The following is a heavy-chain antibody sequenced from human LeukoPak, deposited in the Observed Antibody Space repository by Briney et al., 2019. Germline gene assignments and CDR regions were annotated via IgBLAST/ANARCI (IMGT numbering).Heavy chain of an antibody. CDR1: GGSISSGDYY. CDR3: ARVGAKGVLRYFDWLSTGYYFDY. V-gene: IGHV4-30-4*08. D-gene: IGHD3-9*01. CDR2: IYYSGST. Sequence: SETLSLTCTVSGGSISSGDYYWSWIRQPPGKGLEWIGYIYYSGSTYYNPSLKSRVTISVDTSKNQFSLKLSSVTAADTAVYYCARVGAKGVLRYFDWLSTGYYFDYWGRGTLVTVSS. J-gene: IGHJ4*02.